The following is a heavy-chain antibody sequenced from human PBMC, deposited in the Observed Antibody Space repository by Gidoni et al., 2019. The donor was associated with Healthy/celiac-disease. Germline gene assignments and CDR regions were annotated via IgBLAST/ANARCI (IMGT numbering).Heavy chain of an antibody. CDR1: GFTSSRYA. D-gene: IGHD6-19*01. CDR2: MSDDGSNK. Sequence: QVQLVESGGGVVQPGRSLRLSCAASGFTSSRYAMHWVRQAPGKGLEWVTFMSDDGSNKYYAASVKGRFTISRDNSKNTLYLQMNSLRAEDTAVYYCARDRSSGYYWFDPWGQGTLVTVS. J-gene: IGHJ5*02. CDR3: ARDRSSGYYWFDP. V-gene: IGHV3-30*04.